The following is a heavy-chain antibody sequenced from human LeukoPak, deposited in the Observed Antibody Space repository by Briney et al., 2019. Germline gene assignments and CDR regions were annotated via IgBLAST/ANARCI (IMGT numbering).Heavy chain of an antibody. V-gene: IGHV4-4*02. J-gene: IGHJ4*02. CDR1: GGSVINTNW. CDR2: VHLDGRT. D-gene: IGHD3-3*01. CDR3: AREGGFYRPLDY. Sequence: PSETLSLTCGVSGGSVINTNWWTWVRQPPGKGLEWIGEVHLDGRTNYNPSLESRLTMSVDVSENQVSLKLTSVAAADTAVYYCAREGGFYRPLDYSGQGTLVTVSS.